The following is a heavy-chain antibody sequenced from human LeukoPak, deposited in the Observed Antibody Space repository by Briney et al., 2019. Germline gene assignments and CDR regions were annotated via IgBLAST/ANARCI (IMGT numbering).Heavy chain of an antibody. J-gene: IGHJ4*02. CDR3: ATLYYDSSGFMGYFDY. Sequence: GGSLRLSCAASGFTVSSNYMSWVRQAPGKGLEWVSAIYSGGSTYYADSVKGRFTISRDNSKNTLYLQRNSLRAEDTAVYYCATLYYDSSGFMGYFDYWGQGTLVTVSS. CDR1: GFTVSSNY. V-gene: IGHV3-66*01. CDR2: IYSGGST. D-gene: IGHD3-22*01.